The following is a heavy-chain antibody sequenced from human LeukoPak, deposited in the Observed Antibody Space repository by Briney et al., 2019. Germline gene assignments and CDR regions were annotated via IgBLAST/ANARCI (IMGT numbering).Heavy chain of an antibody. J-gene: IGHJ4*02. CDR3: ARQYCSSTNCYYFDY. D-gene: IGHD2-2*01. Sequence: SETLSLTCTVSGGSISSYFWSWIRQPPGKGLEWIGYIYYSGSTNYNPSLKSRVTISVDTSKNQFSLRLNSVTAADTAVYYCARQYCSSTNCYYFDYWGQGTLVTVSS. CDR1: GGSISSYF. CDR2: IYYSGST. V-gene: IGHV4-59*01.